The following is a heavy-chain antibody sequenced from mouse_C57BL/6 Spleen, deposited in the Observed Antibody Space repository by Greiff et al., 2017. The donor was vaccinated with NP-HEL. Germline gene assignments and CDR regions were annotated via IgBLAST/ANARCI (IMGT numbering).Heavy chain of an antibody. Sequence: QVHVKQSGAELVKPGASVKISCKASGYAFSSYWMNWVKQRPGKGLEWIGQIYPGDGDTNYNGKFKGKATLTADKSSSTAYMQLSSLTSEDSAVYFCARIPWDGGDYWGQGTTLTVSS. D-gene: IGHD4-1*01. CDR3: ARIPWDGGDY. V-gene: IGHV1-80*01. J-gene: IGHJ2*01. CDR1: GYAFSSYW. CDR2: IYPGDGDT.